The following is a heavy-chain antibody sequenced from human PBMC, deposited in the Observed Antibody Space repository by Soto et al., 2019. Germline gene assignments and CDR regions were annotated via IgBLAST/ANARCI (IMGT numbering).Heavy chain of an antibody. CDR2: IIPLFGAP. CDR3: APDPTHGLI. J-gene: IGHJ3*02. CDR1: GCTISSYA. V-gene: IGHV1-69*01. Sequence: QVQLVQSGAEVKKAGSSVRVSCKASGCTISSYAINWVRQAPGQGLEWMGGIIPLFGAPKYAQKLQGRVTITADESTHTAFMELRSLTSEDTALYYCAPDPTHGLIWGQGTMVTVSS.